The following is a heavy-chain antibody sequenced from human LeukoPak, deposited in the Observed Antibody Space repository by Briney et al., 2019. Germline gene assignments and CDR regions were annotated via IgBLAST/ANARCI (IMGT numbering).Heavy chain of an antibody. V-gene: IGHV3-48*04. D-gene: IGHD3-22*01. J-gene: IGHJ4*02. CDR2: ISSSSSTI. CDR3: AVPMDYYDSSGYDY. Sequence: GGSLRLSCAASGFTFSSYSMNWVRQAPGKGLEWVSYISSSSSTIYYADSVKGRLTISRDNAKNSLYLQMNSLRAEDTAVYYCAVPMDYYDSSGYDYWGQGTLVTVSS. CDR1: GFTFSSYS.